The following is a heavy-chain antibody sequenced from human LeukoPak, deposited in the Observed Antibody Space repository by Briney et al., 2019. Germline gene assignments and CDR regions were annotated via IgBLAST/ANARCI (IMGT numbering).Heavy chain of an antibody. CDR2: IYTSGST. CDR1: GGSISSYY. CDR3: AREGSGHYDFWSGYPSYYGMDV. V-gene: IGHV4-4*07. Sequence: PSETLSLTCTVSGGSISSYYWSWIRQPAGKGLEWIGRIYTSGSTNYNPSLKSRVTMSVDTSKNQFSLKLSSVTAADTAVYYCAREGSGHYDFWSGYPSYYGMDVWGQGTTVTVSS. D-gene: IGHD3-3*01. J-gene: IGHJ6*02.